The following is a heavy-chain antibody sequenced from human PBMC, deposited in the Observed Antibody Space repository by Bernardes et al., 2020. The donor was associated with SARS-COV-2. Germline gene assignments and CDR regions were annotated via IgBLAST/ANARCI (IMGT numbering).Heavy chain of an antibody. D-gene: IGHD3-22*01. CDR1: GGSISSYY. Sequence: SEPLSLTCTVSGGSISSYYCSWIRQPPGKGLAWIGYIYYSGSTNYNPSLKSRVTISVDTSKNQFSLKLSSVTAADTAVYYCARVRGSSGYYYNDYWGQGTLVTVSS. J-gene: IGHJ4*02. CDR3: ARVRGSSGYYYNDY. V-gene: IGHV4-59*01. CDR2: IYYSGST.